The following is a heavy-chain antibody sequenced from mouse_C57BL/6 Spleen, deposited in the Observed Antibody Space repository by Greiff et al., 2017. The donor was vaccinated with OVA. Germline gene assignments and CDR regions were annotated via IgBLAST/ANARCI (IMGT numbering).Heavy chain of an antibody. Sequence: QVQLKQPGAELVKPGASVKMSCKASGYTFTSYWITWVKQRPGQGLEWIGDIYPGSGSTNYNEKFKSKATLTVDTSSSTAYMQLSSLTSEDSAVYYCARWGYDGDYFDYWGQGTTLTVSS. CDR1: GYTFTSYW. J-gene: IGHJ2*01. CDR3: ARWGYDGDYFDY. D-gene: IGHD2-2*01. V-gene: IGHV1-55*01. CDR2: IYPGSGST.